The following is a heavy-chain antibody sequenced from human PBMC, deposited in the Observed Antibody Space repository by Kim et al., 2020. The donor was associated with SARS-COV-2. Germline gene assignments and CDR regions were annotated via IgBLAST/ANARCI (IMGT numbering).Heavy chain of an antibody. V-gene: IGHV1-8*01. Sequence: ASVKVSCKASGYTFTSYDINWVRQATGQGLEWMGWMNPNSGNTGYAQKFQGRVTMTRNTSISTAYMELSSLRSEDTAVYYCARVGSYDFWSGYYSLYYYYYMDVWGKGTTVTVSS. CDR2: MNPNSGNT. CDR1: GYTFTSYD. D-gene: IGHD3-3*01. J-gene: IGHJ6*03. CDR3: ARVGSYDFWSGYYSLYYYYYMDV.